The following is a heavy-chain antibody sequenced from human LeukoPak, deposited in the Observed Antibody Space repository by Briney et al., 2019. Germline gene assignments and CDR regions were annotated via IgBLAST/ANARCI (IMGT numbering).Heavy chain of an antibody. D-gene: IGHD2-2*01. J-gene: IGHJ4*02. Sequence: GGSLRLSCAASGIDFRASGMHWVRQAPGMGLEWVTFIQTDGRDKYYAASVAGRFTISRDNSKNTVYLNMNNLRPDDTALYYFAREAGTVVIGRFANWGQGTLV. CDR1: GIDFRASG. V-gene: IGHV3-30*02. CDR3: AREAGTVVIGRFAN. CDR2: IQTDGRDK.